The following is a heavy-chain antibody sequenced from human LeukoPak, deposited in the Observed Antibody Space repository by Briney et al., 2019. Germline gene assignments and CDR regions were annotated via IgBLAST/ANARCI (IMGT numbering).Heavy chain of an antibody. CDR2: IKQDGSEK. CDR3: ARVVADTAMVTGGNYFDY. D-gene: IGHD5-18*01. J-gene: IGHJ4*02. CDR1: GFSFSTYW. V-gene: IGHV3-7*01. Sequence: GGSLRLSCAASGFSFSTYWMSWARQAPGKGLEWVANIKQDGSEKYYVDSVKGRFTISRDNAKNSLYLQMNSLRAEDTAVYYCARVVADTAMVTGGNYFDYWGQGTLVTVSS.